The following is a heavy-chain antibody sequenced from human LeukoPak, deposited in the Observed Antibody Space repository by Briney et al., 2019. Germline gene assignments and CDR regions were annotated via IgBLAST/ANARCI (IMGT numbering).Heavy chain of an antibody. J-gene: IGHJ4*02. D-gene: IGHD2-2*01. Sequence: GESRKISCKAPGYSFTSNWIAWVRQTPGKGLEWMGIIYPGDSDTRYRPSFQGQVTISADKSISTAWLQWSSLKASGTAMYYCTRVGGTVVVPAAIDYWGQGTLVTVSS. CDR3: TRVGGTVVVPAAIDY. CDR2: IYPGDSDT. CDR1: GYSFTSNW. V-gene: IGHV5-51*01.